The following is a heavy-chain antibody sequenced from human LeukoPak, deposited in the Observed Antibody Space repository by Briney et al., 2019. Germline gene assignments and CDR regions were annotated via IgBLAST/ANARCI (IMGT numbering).Heavy chain of an antibody. CDR3: ARHSPGGFLEWLFTFDY. CDR1: GGSISSSSYY. J-gene: IGHJ4*02. Sequence: TSETLSLTCTVSGGSISSSSYYWGWIRQPPGKGLEWLGSIYYSGSTYYNPSLKSRVTISVDTSKNQFSLKLSSVTAADTAVYYCARHSPGGFLEWLFTFDYWGQGTLVTVSS. CDR2: IYYSGST. D-gene: IGHD3-3*01. V-gene: IGHV4-39*01.